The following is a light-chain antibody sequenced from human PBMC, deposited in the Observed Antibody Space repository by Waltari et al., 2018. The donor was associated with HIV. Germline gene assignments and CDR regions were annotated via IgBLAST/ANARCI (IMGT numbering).Light chain of an antibody. CDR3: SSYTSSNTLPYV. Sequence: QSALTQPASVSGSPGQSITISCTAPSSDVGGYNYVSWYQQHPGKAPKLMIYDVSKRTSGGVKRCSGAKSGNTASRTISGLQAEDEADYYCSSYTSSNTLPYVFGTGTKVTVL. J-gene: IGLJ1*01. CDR1: SSDVGGYNY. V-gene: IGLV2-14*03. CDR2: DVS.